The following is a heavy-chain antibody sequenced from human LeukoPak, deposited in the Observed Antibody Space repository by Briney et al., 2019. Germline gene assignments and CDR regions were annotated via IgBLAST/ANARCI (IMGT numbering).Heavy chain of an antibody. Sequence: GGSLRLSCTASGFTFDVYGTSWFRQAPGKGLEWVSSISSSSSYIYYADSVKGRFTISRDNAKNSLYLQMNSLRAEDTAVYYCARAGTDWELDYWGQGTLVTVSS. CDR2: ISSSSSYI. D-gene: IGHD3-10*01. V-gene: IGHV3-21*01. CDR3: ARAGTDWELDY. CDR1: GFTFDVYG. J-gene: IGHJ4*02.